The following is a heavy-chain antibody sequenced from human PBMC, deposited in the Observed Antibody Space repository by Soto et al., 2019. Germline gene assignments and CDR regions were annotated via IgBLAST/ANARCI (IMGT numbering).Heavy chain of an antibody. D-gene: IGHD2-2*01. Sequence: SETLSLTCTVSGGSIGSYYWSWIRQPPGKGLEWIGYIYNSGTTTYNPSLKNRVTFSVDPSRKQFSLKLSSLTAADTAVYFCAREPPYCSSSSCYHRFDPWGQGPLVTVYS. CDR1: GGSIGSYY. CDR2: IYNSGTT. V-gene: IGHV4-59*01. J-gene: IGHJ5*02. CDR3: AREPPYCSSSSCYHRFDP.